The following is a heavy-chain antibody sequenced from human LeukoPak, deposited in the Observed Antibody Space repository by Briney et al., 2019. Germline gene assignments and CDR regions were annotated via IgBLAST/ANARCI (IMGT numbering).Heavy chain of an antibody. CDR1: GGSISSYY. CDR2: INHSGST. V-gene: IGHV4-34*01. Sequence: PSETLSLTCTVSGGSISSYYWSWIRQPPGKGLEWIGEINHSGSTNYNPPLKSRVTISVDTSKNQFSLKLSSVTAADTAVYYCARVGIQLWSHWFDPWGQGTLVTVSS. J-gene: IGHJ5*02. CDR3: ARVGIQLWSHWFDP. D-gene: IGHD5-18*01.